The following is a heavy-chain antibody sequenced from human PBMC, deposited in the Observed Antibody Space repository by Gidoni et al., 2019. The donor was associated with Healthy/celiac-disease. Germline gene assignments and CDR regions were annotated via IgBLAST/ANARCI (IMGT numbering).Heavy chain of an antibody. CDR3: ARTNPGYYDILTGSIDY. Sequence: QVQLVQSGAEVKKPGASVKVSCKASGYTFTSYGISWVRQAPGQGLEWMGWISAYNGTTNYAQKLQGRVTMTTDTSTSTAYMELRSLRSDDTAVYYCARTNPGYYDILTGSIDYWGQGTLVTVSS. CDR1: GYTFTSYG. CDR2: ISAYNGTT. V-gene: IGHV1-18*01. J-gene: IGHJ4*02. D-gene: IGHD3-9*01.